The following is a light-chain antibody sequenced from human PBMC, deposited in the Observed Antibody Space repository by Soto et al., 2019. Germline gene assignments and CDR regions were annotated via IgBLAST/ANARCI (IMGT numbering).Light chain of an antibody. V-gene: IGKV3D-20*02. CDR2: GAS. CDR1: QSVSNNY. CDR3: QQRSNWPWS. J-gene: IGKJ1*01. Sequence: EILFTQSPGTLSLSPGERATLSCRASQSVSNNYLAWYRQKPGQAPRLLIYGASNRATGIPDRFSGSGSGTDFTLTISSLEPEDFEVYYCQQRSNWPWSFGQGTKVDIK.